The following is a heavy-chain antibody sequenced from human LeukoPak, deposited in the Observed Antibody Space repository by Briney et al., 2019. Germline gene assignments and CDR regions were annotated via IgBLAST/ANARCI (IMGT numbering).Heavy chain of an antibody. V-gene: IGHV1-18*01. Sequence: ASVKVSCKASGYTFTSYGISWVRQAPGQGLEWMGWISAYNGNTNYAQKLQGRVTMTTDTSTSTAYMELRSLRSDDTAVYYCARARYYYDSSHWFDPWGQGTPVTVSS. CDR1: GYTFTSYG. CDR3: ARARYYYDSSHWFDP. CDR2: ISAYNGNT. J-gene: IGHJ5*02. D-gene: IGHD3-22*01.